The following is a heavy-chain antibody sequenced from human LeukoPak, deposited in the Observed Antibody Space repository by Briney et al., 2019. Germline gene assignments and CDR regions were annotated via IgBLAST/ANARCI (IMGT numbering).Heavy chain of an antibody. CDR2: ISGSGGST. V-gene: IGHV3-23*01. J-gene: IGHJ3*02. CDR1: GFTFSSYA. D-gene: IGHD3-16*01. Sequence: QTGGSLRLSCAPSGFTFSSYAMRWLRQAPGKGLEWVSTISGSGGSTYYADSVKGRFTISRDNSKNTLYLQMNSLRAEDTAVYYCAKTRGGLWTGAFDIWGQGTMVTVSS. CDR3: AKTRGGLWTGAFDI.